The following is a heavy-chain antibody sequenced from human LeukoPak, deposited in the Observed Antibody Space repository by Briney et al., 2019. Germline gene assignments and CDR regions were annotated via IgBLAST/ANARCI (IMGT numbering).Heavy chain of an antibody. D-gene: IGHD3-10*01. V-gene: IGHV3-30*04. CDR3: AKETIPTYYYGSGSLPDY. CDR2: ISYDGSNK. Sequence: PGRSLRLSCAASGFTFSSYAMHWVRQAPGKGLEWVAVISYDGSNKYYADSVKGRFTISRDNSKNTLYLQMNSLRAEDTAVYYCAKETIPTYYYGSGSLPDYWGQGTLVTVSS. CDR1: GFTFSSYA. J-gene: IGHJ4*02.